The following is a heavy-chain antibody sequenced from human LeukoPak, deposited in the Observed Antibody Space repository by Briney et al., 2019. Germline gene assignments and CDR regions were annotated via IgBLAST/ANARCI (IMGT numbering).Heavy chain of an antibody. CDR2: ISSTTTYI. J-gene: IGHJ4*02. CDR1: GFTFSSYT. D-gene: IGHD3-10*01. V-gene: IGHV3-21*01. CDR3: ASHYYGSGKFEN. Sequence: GGSLRLSCAASGFTFSSYTMNWVRQAPGKGLEWVSSISSTTTYIYYADSVKGRFTISRDNAKNSLYLQMNNLRAEDTAVYFCASHYYGSGKFENWGQGTLVTVSS.